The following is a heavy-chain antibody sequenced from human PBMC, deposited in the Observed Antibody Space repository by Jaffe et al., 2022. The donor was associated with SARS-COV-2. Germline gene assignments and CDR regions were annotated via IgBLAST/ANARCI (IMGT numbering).Heavy chain of an antibody. CDR2: INHSGST. CDR3: ARYSSSWYLVGFDP. CDR1: GGSFSGYY. V-gene: IGHV4-34*01. J-gene: IGHJ5*02. Sequence: QVQLQQWGAGLLKPSETLSLTCAVYGGSFSGYYWSWIRQPPGKGLEWIGEINHSGSTNYNPSLKSRVTISVDTSKNQFSLKLSSVTAADTAVYYCARYSSSWYLVGFDPWGQGTLVTVSS. D-gene: IGHD6-13*01.